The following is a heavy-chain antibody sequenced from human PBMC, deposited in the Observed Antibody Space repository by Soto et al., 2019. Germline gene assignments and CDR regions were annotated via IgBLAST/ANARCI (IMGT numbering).Heavy chain of an antibody. D-gene: IGHD3-22*01. CDR1: GYTFTSYG. V-gene: IGHV1-18*01. CDR3: ARFGGISYYYGGICYSRDHYYTMDV. CDR2: ISAYNGNT. Sequence: ASVKVSCKASGYTFTSYGISWVRQSPGQGLEWMGWISAYNGNTNYAQKLQGRVTMTTDTSTSTAYMELRSLRSDETVVYYCARFGGISYYYGGICYSRDHYYTMDVWGQGTTVTVSS. J-gene: IGHJ6*02.